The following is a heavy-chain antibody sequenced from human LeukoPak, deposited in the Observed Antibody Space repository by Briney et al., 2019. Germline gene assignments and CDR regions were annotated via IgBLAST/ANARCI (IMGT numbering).Heavy chain of an antibody. CDR3: AKDLSGRKGPFDY. CDR2: ISSDGSNA. CDR1: GFTFRSYG. Sequence: GGSLRLSCAASGFTFRSYGMHWVRQAPGKGLEWVAVISSDGSNAYYAASVTGRFTMSRDNSKNTLFVQMNSLRAADTAVYYCAKDLSGRKGPFDYWGQGTLVTVSS. D-gene: IGHD3-10*01. V-gene: IGHV3-30*18. J-gene: IGHJ4*02.